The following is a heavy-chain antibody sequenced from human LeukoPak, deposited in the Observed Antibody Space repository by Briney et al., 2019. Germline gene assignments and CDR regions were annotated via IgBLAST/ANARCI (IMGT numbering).Heavy chain of an antibody. CDR2: ISSSGSTI. D-gene: IGHD3-22*01. V-gene: IGHV3-11*01. J-gene: IGHJ4*02. CDR1: GFTFNDYY. CDR3: ARAHNYYDFTRFPDY. Sequence: GGSLRLSCAASGFTFNDYYMSWIRQAPGKGLEWVSYISSSGSTIYYADSVKGRFTISRDNAKNSLYLQMNSLRAEDTAVYYCARAHNYYDFTRFPDYWGQGTLVTVSS.